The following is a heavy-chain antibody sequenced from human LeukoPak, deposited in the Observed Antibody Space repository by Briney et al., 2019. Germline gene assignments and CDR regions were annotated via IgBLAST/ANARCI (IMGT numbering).Heavy chain of an antibody. CDR3: VRRGDASSGWGDHDF. Sequence: GGSLRLSCAASGFTFSNYWMGWVRQAPGKGLEWVSTIGGSGDKTFYADSVKGRFTISRDNSKNMVHLQMNSLTGEDTALYYCVRRGDASSGWGDHDFWGQGALVTVSS. J-gene: IGHJ4*02. D-gene: IGHD6-19*01. V-gene: IGHV3-23*01. CDR1: GFTFSNYW. CDR2: IGGSGDKT.